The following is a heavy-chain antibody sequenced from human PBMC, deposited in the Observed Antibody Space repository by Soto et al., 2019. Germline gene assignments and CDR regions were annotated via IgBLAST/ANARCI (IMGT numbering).Heavy chain of an antibody. CDR2: IYNNGNT. CDR3: ARQLGLSYYDSSGYYYYFDY. Sequence: PSETLSLTCTVSGGSIKSSSYYWGWIRQPPGKGLEWIGSIYNNGNTYYNPSLKSRVTISVDTSKNRFSLKLSSVTAADTAVFYCARQLGLSYYDSSGYYYYFDYWGQGDLVTVSS. CDR1: GGSIKSSSYY. V-gene: IGHV4-39*01. J-gene: IGHJ4*02. D-gene: IGHD3-22*01.